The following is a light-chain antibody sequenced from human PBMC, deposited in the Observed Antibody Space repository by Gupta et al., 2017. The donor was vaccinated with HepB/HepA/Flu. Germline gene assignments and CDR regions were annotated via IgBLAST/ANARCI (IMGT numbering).Light chain of an antibody. CDR1: SSDVGGYNY. CDR2: DVT. Sequence: QSALPQPALVSGSPGQSITISCTGTSSDVGGYNYVSWYQQHPRKAPKVMIYDVTSRPSGVSTRFSGSTSGNTASLTISGLQAEDEADYYCSSYTSSSTVVFGGGTKLTVL. CDR3: SSYTSSSTVV. V-gene: IGLV2-14*03. J-gene: IGLJ2*01.